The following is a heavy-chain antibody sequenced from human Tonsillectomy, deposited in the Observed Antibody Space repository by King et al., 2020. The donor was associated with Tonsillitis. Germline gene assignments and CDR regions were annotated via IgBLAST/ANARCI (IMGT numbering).Heavy chain of an antibody. CDR3: ARERDMVAKGWFDT. CDR2: ISSSSSYI. Sequence: VQLVESGGGLVKPGGSLRLSCAASGFTFSSYSMNWVRQAPGKGLEWVSSISSSSSYIYYADSVKGRFTISRDNAKNSLYLQMNSLRAEDTAVYYCARERDMVAKGWFDTWGQGTLVTVSS. CDR1: GFTFSSYS. J-gene: IGHJ5*02. D-gene: IGHD5-12*01. V-gene: IGHV3-21*01.